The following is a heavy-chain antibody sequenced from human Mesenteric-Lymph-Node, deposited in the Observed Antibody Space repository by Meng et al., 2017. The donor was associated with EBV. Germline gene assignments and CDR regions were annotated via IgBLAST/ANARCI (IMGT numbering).Heavy chain of an antibody. CDR3: ARITFGGAIGD. CDR1: SGSISNSNW. J-gene: IGHJ4*02. CDR2: IFHSGGT. D-gene: IGHD3-16*02. Sequence: QVQLQGSGPGLWKPSGTLSLTCAVSSGSISNSNWWSWVRQPPGKGLQWIGEIFHSGGTNYNPSLKSRVTISVDKSKNQFSLKVNSLTAADTAVYYCARITFGGAIGDWGQGTLVTVSS. V-gene: IGHV4-4*02.